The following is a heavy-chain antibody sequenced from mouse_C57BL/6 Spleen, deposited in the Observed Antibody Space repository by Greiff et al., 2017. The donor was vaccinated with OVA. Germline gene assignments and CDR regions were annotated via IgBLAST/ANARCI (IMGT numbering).Heavy chain of an antibody. V-gene: IGHV1-7*01. J-gene: IGHJ4*01. D-gene: IGHD2-2*01. CDR2: INPRSGYT. CDR1: GYTFTSYW. CDR3: ARSTMCTTNAIDY. Sequence: QVQLQQSGAELAKPGASVKLSCKASGYTFTSYWMPWVTQRPGQGLEWIGYINPRSGYTKYNQKFKDKATLTAYKSSSTAYMQLSSLTYEDSAVYDGARSTMCTTNAIDYWGQGTSGTVSS.